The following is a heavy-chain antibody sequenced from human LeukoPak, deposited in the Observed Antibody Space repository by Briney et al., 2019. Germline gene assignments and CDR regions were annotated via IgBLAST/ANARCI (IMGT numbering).Heavy chain of an antibody. D-gene: IGHD3-22*01. CDR3: ARGPLYYYDSSGYPDY. CDR2: IKQDGSEK. V-gene: IGHV3-7*01. J-gene: IGHJ4*02. CDR1: GFTFSNYW. Sequence: GGSLRLSCAASGFTFSNYWMNWVRQAPGKGLEWVAIIKQDGSEKYYVDSVKGRFTISRDNAKNTLYLQMNSLRAEDTAVYYCARGPLYYYDSSGYPDYWGQGTLVTVSS.